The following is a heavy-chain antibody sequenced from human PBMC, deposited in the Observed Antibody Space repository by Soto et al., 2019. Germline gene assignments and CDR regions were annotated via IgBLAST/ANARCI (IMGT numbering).Heavy chain of an antibody. CDR3: ARGWLAYGGGYGMDV. Sequence: ASVKLSCKASGYTFTGYYMHWVRQAPGQGLEWMGWINPNSGGTNYAQKFQGWVTMTRDTSISTAYMELSRLRSDDTAVYYCARGWLAYGGGYGMDVWGQGTTVTVSS. J-gene: IGHJ6*02. CDR1: GYTFTGYY. V-gene: IGHV1-2*04. D-gene: IGHD6-19*01. CDR2: INPNSGGT.